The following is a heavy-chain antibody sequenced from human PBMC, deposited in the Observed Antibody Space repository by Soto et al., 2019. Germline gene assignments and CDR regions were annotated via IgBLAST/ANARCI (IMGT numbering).Heavy chain of an antibody. CDR3: ARVYCSSTSCYRPAYNWFDP. D-gene: IGHD2-2*01. Sequence: QVQLQESGPGLVKPSQTLSLTCTVSGGSISSGGYYWSWIRQHPGKGLEWIGYIYYSGSTYYNPSLKSRVTISVDTSKNQFSLKLSSVTAADTAVYYCARVYCSSTSCYRPAYNWFDPWGQGTLATVSS. CDR1: GGSISSGGYY. J-gene: IGHJ5*02. V-gene: IGHV4-31*03. CDR2: IYYSGST.